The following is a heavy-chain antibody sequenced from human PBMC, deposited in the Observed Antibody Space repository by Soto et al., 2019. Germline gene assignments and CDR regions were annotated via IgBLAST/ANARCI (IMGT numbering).Heavy chain of an antibody. D-gene: IGHD3-22*01. CDR2: ISAYNGNT. CDR3: ARATYYYDRSGYYYGSEYFQH. CDR1: GYTFTSYG. J-gene: IGHJ1*01. V-gene: IGHV1-18*04. Sequence: ASVQVSCKASGYTFTSYGISWVRQAPGQGLEWMGWISAYNGNTNYAQKLQGRVTMTTDTSTSTAYMELRSLRSDDTAVYYCARATYYYDRSGYYYGSEYFQHWGQGTLVTVS.